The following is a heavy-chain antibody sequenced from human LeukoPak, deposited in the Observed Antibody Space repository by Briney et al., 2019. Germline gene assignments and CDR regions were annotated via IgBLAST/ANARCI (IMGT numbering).Heavy chain of an antibody. V-gene: IGHV1-24*01. CDR1: GYTLTELS. CDR2: FDPEDGET. J-gene: IGHJ4*02. Sequence: ASVKISCKVSGYTLTELSMHCVRQAPGKGLEWMGGFDPEDGETIYAQKFQGRVTVTEDTSTDTAYMELSSLRSEDTAVYYCAPRSHYYDSRGYDYAFDYWGQGTLVTVSS. D-gene: IGHD3-22*01. CDR3: APRSHYYDSRGYDYAFDY.